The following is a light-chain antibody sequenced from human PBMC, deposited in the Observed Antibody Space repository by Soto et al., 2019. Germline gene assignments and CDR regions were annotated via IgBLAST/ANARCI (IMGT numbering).Light chain of an antibody. CDR1: SSDVDNYNY. Sequence: QSALTQPASVSGSPGQSITISCSEISSDVDNYNYVSWYQQHPGKAPKLMIYDVSNRPSGVSNRFSGSKSGNTASLTISGLQFEDKGAYYSGIYTRSKTVVGTGTKV. V-gene: IGLV2-14*01. J-gene: IGLJ1*01. CDR3: GIYTRSKTV. CDR2: DVS.